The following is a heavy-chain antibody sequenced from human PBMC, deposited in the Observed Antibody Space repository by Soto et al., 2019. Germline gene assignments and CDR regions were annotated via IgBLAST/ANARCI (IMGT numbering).Heavy chain of an antibody. J-gene: IGHJ4*02. V-gene: IGHV3-15*01. CDR2: IKSKTDGGTT. CDR1: GFTLSNSW. D-gene: IGHD3-3*01. Sequence: GGSMRLDCAASGFTLSNSWMSWARQAPGKGLEWVGRIKSKTDGGTTDYAAPVKGRFTISRDDSKNTLYLQMNSLKTEDTAVYYCTTEYYDFWSGLDYWGQGTLVTVSS. CDR3: TTEYYDFWSGLDY.